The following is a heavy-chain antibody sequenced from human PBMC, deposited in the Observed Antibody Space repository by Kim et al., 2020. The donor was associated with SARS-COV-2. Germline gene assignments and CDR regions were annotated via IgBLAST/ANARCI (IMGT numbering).Heavy chain of an antibody. J-gene: IGHJ3*02. Sequence: TIHQSDSVKGRFTVSRDNAKNSLSLLMNSLRDEDTAVYYCVRESADAFDIWGQGTMVTVSS. CDR3: VRESADAFDI. V-gene: IGHV3-48*02. CDR2: TI.